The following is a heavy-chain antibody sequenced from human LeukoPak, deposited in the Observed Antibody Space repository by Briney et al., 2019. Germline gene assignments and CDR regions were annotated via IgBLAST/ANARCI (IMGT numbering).Heavy chain of an antibody. J-gene: IGHJ4*02. CDR3: AKDLGAY. D-gene: IGHD3-16*01. V-gene: IGHV3-9*01. CDR2: ISWNSGSI. CDR1: GFTFDDYA. Sequence: GGSLRLSCAASGFTFDDYAMHWVRQAPGKGLEWVLGISWNSGSIGYADSVKGRFTISRDNAKNSLCLQMNSLRAEDTALYYCAKDLGAYWGQGTLVTVSS.